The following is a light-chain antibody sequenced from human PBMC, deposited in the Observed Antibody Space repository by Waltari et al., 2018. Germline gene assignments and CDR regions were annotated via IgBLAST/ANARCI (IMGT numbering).Light chain of an antibody. CDR2: DVS. V-gene: IGLV2-14*01. CDR1: SSDVGGYNY. CDR3: SSYTSTTTPHVL. J-gene: IGLJ2*01. Sequence: QSALTQPASVSGSPGQSITVSCTGTSSDVGGYNYVSWYQQYPGKAPKLIFYDVSKRPSGVSNRFSGSKSGNTASLTISGLQAEDEGDYYCSSYTSTTTPHVLFGGGTELTVL.